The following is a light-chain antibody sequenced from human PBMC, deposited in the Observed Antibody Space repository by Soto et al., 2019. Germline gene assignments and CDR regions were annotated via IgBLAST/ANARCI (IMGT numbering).Light chain of an antibody. V-gene: IGLV2-14*01. CDR3: SSYAGSSTPYV. CDR2: EVT. Sequence: QSVLTQPASVSRSPGQSITISCTGTRSDVGGYNYVSWYQQLPGKAPKLMIYEVTYRPSGVSNRFSGSKSGNTASLTISGLQAEDEADYYCSSYAGSSTPYVFGTGTKLTVL. J-gene: IGLJ1*01. CDR1: RSDVGGYNY.